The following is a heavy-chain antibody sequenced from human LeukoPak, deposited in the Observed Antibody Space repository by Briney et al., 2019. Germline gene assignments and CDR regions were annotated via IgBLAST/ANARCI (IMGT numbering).Heavy chain of an antibody. CDR1: GYTFTNDD. J-gene: IGHJ3*02. Sequence: ASVKVSRKTSGYTFTNDDISWVRQTPGQGLEWMGWISAYNGNTNYAQKFQGRVTITTDISTSTAYMELRSLRSDDTAVYYCARVGYTYGHRDAFDIWGQGTTVTVSS. D-gene: IGHD3-10*01. CDR3: ARVGYTYGHRDAFDI. V-gene: IGHV1-18*01. CDR2: ISAYNGNT.